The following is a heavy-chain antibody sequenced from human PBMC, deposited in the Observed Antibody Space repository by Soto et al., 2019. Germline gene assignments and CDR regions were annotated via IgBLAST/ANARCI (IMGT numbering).Heavy chain of an antibody. J-gene: IGHJ3*01. CDR1: GFTFSSYS. CDR3: ARGDSVGRWAQLHGFDS. D-gene: IGHD1-26*01. CDR2: ISSSSSTI. Sequence: EVQLVESGGGLVQPGGSLRLSCAASGFTFSSYSMKWVRQAPGKGLEWVSYISSSSSTIYYADSVKGRFTLCRDNAKNSLYLQMNSLRGDDTVDYYCARGDSVGRWAQLHGFDSWGQGTMVTVSS. V-gene: IGHV3-48*01.